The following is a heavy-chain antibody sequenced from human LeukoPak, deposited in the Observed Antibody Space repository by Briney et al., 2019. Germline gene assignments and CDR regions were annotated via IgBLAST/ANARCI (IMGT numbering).Heavy chain of an antibody. J-gene: IGHJ3*02. D-gene: IGHD3-16*02. CDR1: GFTFSTYW. CDR2: INGDGSRT. Sequence: GGSLRLSCAASGFTFSTYWMHWVRQAPGKGLVWVSRINGDGSRTDYADSVKGRFTISRDNSKNTLYLQMNSLRAEDTAVYYCAKDQVPDYDYVWGSYPSGAFDIWGQGTMVTVSS. CDR3: AKDQVPDYDYVWGSYPSGAFDI. V-gene: IGHV3-74*01.